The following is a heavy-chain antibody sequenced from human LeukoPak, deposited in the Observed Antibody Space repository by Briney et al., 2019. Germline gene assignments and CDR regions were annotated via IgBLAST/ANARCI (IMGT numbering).Heavy chain of an antibody. CDR2: IGGTGET. D-gene: IGHD2-8*01. CDR3: AKDSWARNGIYDPFDI. Sequence: PGGSLRLSCEASGFTFSDFAMSWVRQAPGKGLEWVSVIGGTGETHSTDSVKGRFTISRDNSKNTLSLQMNSLRPEDTAVYYCAKDSWARNGIYDPFDIWGQGTMVTVSS. V-gene: IGHV3-23*01. J-gene: IGHJ3*02. CDR1: GFTFSDFA.